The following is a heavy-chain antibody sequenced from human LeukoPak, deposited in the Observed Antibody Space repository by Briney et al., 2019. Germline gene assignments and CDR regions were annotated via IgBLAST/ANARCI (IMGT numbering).Heavy chain of an antibody. CDR3: AKDNGGAWAFDI. V-gene: IGHV3-30*02. J-gene: IGHJ3*02. D-gene: IGHD4-23*01. CDR2: IWYDGSNK. CDR1: GFTFSSYG. Sequence: GGSLRLSCAASGFTFSSYGMHWVRQAPGKGLEWVAVIWYDGSNKYYADSVKGRFTISRVNSKNTLYLQMNSLRAEDTAVYYCAKDNGGAWAFDIWGQGTMVTVSS.